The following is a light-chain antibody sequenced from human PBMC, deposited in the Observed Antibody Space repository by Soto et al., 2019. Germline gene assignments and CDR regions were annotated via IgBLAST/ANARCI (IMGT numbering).Light chain of an antibody. CDR1: QSVSSR. CDR3: QHYAGGSRIT. Sequence: EIVMTQSPGTLSLSPGERATLSCRASQSVSSRLAWYQQTPGQAPRLLISGASSRATGIPDRFSGSGFGTDFTLTIRRLEPEDFALYYCQHYAGGSRITFGQGTRLEI. J-gene: IGKJ5*01. CDR2: GAS. V-gene: IGKV3-20*01.